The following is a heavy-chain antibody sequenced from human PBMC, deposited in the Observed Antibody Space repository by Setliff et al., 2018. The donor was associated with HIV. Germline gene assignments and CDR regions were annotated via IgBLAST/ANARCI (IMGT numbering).Heavy chain of an antibody. CDR3: ARGRGTGYSSSSMAHFDY. D-gene: IGHD6-13*01. CDR2: IKQDGSEK. Sequence: GGSLRLSCAASGFTFSSYWMSWVRQAPGKGLEWVANIKQDGSEKYYVDSVKGRFTISRDNAKNSLYLQMNSLRAEDTAVYYCARGRGTGYSSSSMAHFDYWGQGTLVTVSS. CDR1: GFTFSSYW. J-gene: IGHJ4*02. V-gene: IGHV3-7*03.